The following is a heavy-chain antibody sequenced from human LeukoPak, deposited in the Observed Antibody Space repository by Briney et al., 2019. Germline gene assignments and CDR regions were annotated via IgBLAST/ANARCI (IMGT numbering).Heavy chain of an antibody. CDR1: GFTFSNYW. CDR3: YVHHYYYMDV. D-gene: IGHD3-16*01. CDR2: IDGDGTTT. V-gene: IGHV3-74*01. Sequence: PGGSLRLSCAASGFTFSNYWMHWVRQAPGKGLVWVSRIDGDGTTTNYADSVKGRFTISRDNAKNTLYLQINSLSAEDTAVYYCYVHHYYYMDVWGKGTTVTVSS. J-gene: IGHJ6*03.